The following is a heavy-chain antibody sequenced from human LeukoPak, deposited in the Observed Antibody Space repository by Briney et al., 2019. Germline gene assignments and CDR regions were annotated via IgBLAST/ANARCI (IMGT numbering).Heavy chain of an antibody. J-gene: IGHJ4*02. CDR1: GFTFSSYG. V-gene: IGHV3-23*01. CDR3: AKDQRLYCSSTSCYDGWDY. Sequence: GGTLRLSCAASGFTFSSYGMSWVRQAPGKGLEWVSAISGSGGSTYYADSVKGRFTISRDNSKNTLYLQMNSLRAEDTAVYYCAKDQRLYCSSTSCYDGWDYWGQGTLVTVSS. CDR2: ISGSGGST. D-gene: IGHD2-2*01.